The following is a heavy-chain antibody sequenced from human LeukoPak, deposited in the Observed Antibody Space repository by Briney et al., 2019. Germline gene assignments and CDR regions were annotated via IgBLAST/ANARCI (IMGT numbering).Heavy chain of an antibody. D-gene: IGHD2-21*02. Sequence: SETLSLTCTVSGGSISSYYWSWIRQPPGKGLEWIGYIYYSGSTNYNPSLKSRVTISVDTSKNQLSLKLSSVTAADTAVYYCARDLLYCGGDCYSGDYYYYGMDVWGQGTTVTVSS. CDR2: IYYSGST. V-gene: IGHV4-59*01. J-gene: IGHJ6*02. CDR1: GGSISSYY. CDR3: ARDLLYCGGDCYSGDYYYYGMDV.